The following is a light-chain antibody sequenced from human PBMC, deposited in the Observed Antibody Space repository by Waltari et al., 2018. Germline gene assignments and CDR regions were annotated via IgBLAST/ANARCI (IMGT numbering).Light chain of an antibody. Sequence: EIVLTQSPATLSVSPVERATLSCRASQSVYSNLAWYQQKPGQTPRLLIYGASTRATGVPGRFSGSGSGTEFTLTISSLQSEDFAVYYCQQYNDWPPTWTFGQGTRVEIK. CDR2: GAS. CDR1: QSVYSN. V-gene: IGKV3-15*01. J-gene: IGKJ1*01. CDR3: QQYNDWPPTWT.